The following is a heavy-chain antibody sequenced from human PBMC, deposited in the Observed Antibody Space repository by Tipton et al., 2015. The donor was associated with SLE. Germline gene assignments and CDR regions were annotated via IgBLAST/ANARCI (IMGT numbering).Heavy chain of an antibody. J-gene: IGHJ4*02. CDR1: GFTFSSHW. CDR3: ARYSRGSLDS. D-gene: IGHD1-26*01. CDR2: INGDGSST. V-gene: IGHV3-74*03. Sequence: SLRLSCAASGFTFSSHWMHWVRQAPGKGLVWVSRINGDGSSTTYADSVRGRFTISRDNAKNTLYLQMNSLRAEDTAVYYCARYSRGSLDSWGQGTLVTVSS.